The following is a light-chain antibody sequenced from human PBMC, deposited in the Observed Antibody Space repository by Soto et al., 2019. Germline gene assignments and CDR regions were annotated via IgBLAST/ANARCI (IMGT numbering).Light chain of an antibody. CDR2: AAS. J-gene: IGKJ4*01. V-gene: IGKV1-9*01. CDR3: PHHDSYPLT. Sequence: DIQLTQSPSFLSASVGDRVTITCRASQGISSYLDWSQQKPGKAPELLIYAASTLQSGVPSRFSGSGSRTEFTLTITSLQPEDVATYCCPHHDSYPLTFGGGTKVEIK. CDR1: QGISSY.